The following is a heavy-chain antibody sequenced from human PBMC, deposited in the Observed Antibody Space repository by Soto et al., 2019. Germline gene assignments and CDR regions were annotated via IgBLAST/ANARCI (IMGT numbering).Heavy chain of an antibody. D-gene: IGHD5-12*01. CDR2: IYYSGST. J-gene: IGHJ4*02. V-gene: IGHV4-31*03. Sequence: SETLSLTCTVSGGSISSGGYYWRWIRQHPGKGLEWIGYIYYSGSTYYNPSLKSRVTISVDTSKNQFSLKLSSVTAADTAVYYCARVSRDIVATIVDYWGQGTLVTVSS. CDR3: ARVSRDIVATIVDY. CDR1: GGSISSGGYY.